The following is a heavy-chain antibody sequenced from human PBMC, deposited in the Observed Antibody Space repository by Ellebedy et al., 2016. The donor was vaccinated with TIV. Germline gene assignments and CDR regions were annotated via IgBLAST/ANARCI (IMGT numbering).Heavy chain of an antibody. Sequence: GESLKISCETSGFSFTSDWIAWVRQKPGKGLEWMVIIYPGDSNTRYSPSFQGQVTISADKSISTAYLQWSSLKASDTAMYYCARLGYSSNWRRLDYWGQGTLVTVSS. D-gene: IGHD6-13*01. CDR3: ARLGYSSNWRRLDY. V-gene: IGHV5-51*01. CDR2: IYPGDSNT. J-gene: IGHJ4*02. CDR1: GFSFTSDW.